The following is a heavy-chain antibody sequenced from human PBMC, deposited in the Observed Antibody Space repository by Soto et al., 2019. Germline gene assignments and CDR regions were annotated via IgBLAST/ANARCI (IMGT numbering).Heavy chain of an antibody. CDR3: AKGRTGQSMLSFDY. Sequence: EVQLLESGGGLVQPGGSLRLSCAASGFTFSSYAMSWVRQAPGQGLEWVSTISGSGDNTYHADSVKGRFTSSRDKPKNTLYLQMNSLRAEDTAVYYCAKGRTGQSMLSFDYWGQGTLVTVSS. CDR2: ISGSGDNT. V-gene: IGHV3-23*01. D-gene: IGHD3-9*01. CDR1: GFTFSSYA. J-gene: IGHJ4*02.